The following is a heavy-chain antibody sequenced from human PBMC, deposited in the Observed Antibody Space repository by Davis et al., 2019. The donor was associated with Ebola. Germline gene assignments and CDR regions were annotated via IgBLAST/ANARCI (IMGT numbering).Heavy chain of an antibody. CDR3: ARDDVVVVTATFDY. J-gene: IGHJ4*02. D-gene: IGHD2-15*01. CDR2: ISSSGTI. CDR1: GFTFSLYS. Sequence: GESLKISCAASGFTFSLYSMNWVRQAPGKGLEWVSYISSSGTIYYTDSVKDRFTISRDNGKNSLYLQMNSLRDEDTAVYYCARDDVVVVTATFDYWGQGTLVTVSS. V-gene: IGHV3-48*02.